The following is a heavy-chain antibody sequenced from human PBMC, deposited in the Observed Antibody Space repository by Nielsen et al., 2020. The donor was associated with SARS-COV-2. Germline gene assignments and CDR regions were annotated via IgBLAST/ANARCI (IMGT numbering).Heavy chain of an antibody. D-gene: IGHD3-3*01. J-gene: IGHJ6*02. CDR3: ASAGYYDFWSGYYYYYYGMDV. Sequence: RQAPGKGLEWVSYISSSGSTIYYADSVKGRFTISRDNAKNSLYLQMNSLRAEDTAVYYCASAGYYDFWSGYYYYYYGMDVWGQGTTVTVSS. V-gene: IGHV3-48*03. CDR2: ISSSGSTI.